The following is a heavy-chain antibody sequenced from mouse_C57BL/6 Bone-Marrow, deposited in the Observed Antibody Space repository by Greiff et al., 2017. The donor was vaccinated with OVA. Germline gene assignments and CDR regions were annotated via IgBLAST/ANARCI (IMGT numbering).Heavy chain of an antibody. Sequence: VKVVESGPGLVKPSQSLFLTCSITGFPITSGYYWIWIRQSPGKPLEWMGYITHSGETFYNPSLQSPISITRETSKNQFFLQLNSVTTEDTAMYYCAGDRGLPWFAYWGQGTLVTVSA. D-gene: IGHD2-2*01. J-gene: IGHJ3*01. CDR2: ITHSGET. CDR3: AGDRGLPWFAY. V-gene: IGHV12-3*01. CDR1: GFPITSGYY.